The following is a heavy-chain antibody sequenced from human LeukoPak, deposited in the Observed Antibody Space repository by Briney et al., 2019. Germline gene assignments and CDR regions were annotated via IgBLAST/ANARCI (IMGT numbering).Heavy chain of an antibody. CDR3: ARQTGYHYGMDV. CDR2: IYPGGSET. J-gene: IGHJ6*02. Sequence: GESLKISCKGLGYSSSTYWNAWVRQRPGKGLEWMGIIYPGGSETRYNPSFEGQVTISVDKSIGTAYLQWSSLRSSDTAIYYCARQTGYHYGMDVWGQGTTVTVSS. V-gene: IGHV5-51*01. CDR1: GYSSSTYW.